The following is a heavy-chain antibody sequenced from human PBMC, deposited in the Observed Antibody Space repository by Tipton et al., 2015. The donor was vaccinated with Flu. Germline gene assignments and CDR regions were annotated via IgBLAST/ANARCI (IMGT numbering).Heavy chain of an antibody. CDR3: ARARVLTRGFRGAFDI. CDR1: GGSISSYY. D-gene: IGHD2-8*01. V-gene: IGHV4-4*07. Sequence: TLSLTCTVSGGSISSYYWSWIRQPAGKGLEWIGRIYTCGSTNYNPSLKSRVTMSVDTSKNQFSLKLSSVTAADTAVYYCARARVLTRGFRGAFDIWGQGTMVTVSS. CDR2: IYTCGST. J-gene: IGHJ3*02.